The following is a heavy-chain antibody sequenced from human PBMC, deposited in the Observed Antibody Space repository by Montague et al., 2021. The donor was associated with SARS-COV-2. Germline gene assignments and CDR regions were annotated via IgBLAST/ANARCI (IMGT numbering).Heavy chain of an antibody. CDR2: IYYSGST. Sequence: SETLSPTCTVSGGSVSSYYWSWIRQSPGKGLQWLGYIYYSGSTDYNPSLKSRVTMSVDTSKNQLSLRLNSVTTADTAVYFCVRAGGFYDYWSGYSSSAGFFDPWGQGILVTVSS. CDR1: GGSVSSYY. CDR3: VRAGGFYDYWSGYSSSAGFFDP. J-gene: IGHJ5*02. D-gene: IGHD3-3*01. V-gene: IGHV4-59*02.